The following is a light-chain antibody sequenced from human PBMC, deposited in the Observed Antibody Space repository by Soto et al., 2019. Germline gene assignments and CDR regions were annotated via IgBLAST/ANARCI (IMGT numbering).Light chain of an antibody. CDR2: GTS. Sequence: EIVLTQSPVTLSVSPGERATLSCTASQSVGSNLAWYQQKPGQAPRLLIYGTSTRATGIPDTFSGSGSATAFTLTISSLQADDFAVSYCQQYKDWPQTFGQGTKVEI. CDR3: QQYKDWPQT. J-gene: IGKJ1*01. CDR1: QSVGSN. V-gene: IGKV3-15*01.